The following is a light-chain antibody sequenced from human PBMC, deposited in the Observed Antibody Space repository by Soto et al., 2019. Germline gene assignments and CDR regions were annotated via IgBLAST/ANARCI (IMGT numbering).Light chain of an antibody. J-gene: IGKJ1*01. Sequence: IVMTQSPATLSVSPGERANLSCRASQSVVTKLAWYQQTPGQAPRLLIYGASSRAKGVPARISGSLSGTEFTLTTANLQSEDFAVYYCQQYSSWLWTFGQGT. CDR3: QQYSSWLWT. CDR2: GAS. CDR1: QSVVTK. V-gene: IGKV3-15*01.